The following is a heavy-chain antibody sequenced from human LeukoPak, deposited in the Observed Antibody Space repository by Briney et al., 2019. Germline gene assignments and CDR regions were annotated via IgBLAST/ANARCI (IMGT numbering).Heavy chain of an antibody. V-gene: IGHV3-48*03. D-gene: IGHD3-9*01. Sequence: GGSLRLSCAASGFTFSSYEMNWVRQAPGKGLEWVSYISSSGSTIYYADSVKGRFTISRDNAKNSLYLQMNSLRDEDTAVYYCANILPPRGLQKDYYYYYGMDVWGQGTTVTVSS. J-gene: IGHJ6*02. CDR2: ISSSGSTI. CDR3: ANILPPRGLQKDYYYYYGMDV. CDR1: GFTFSSYE.